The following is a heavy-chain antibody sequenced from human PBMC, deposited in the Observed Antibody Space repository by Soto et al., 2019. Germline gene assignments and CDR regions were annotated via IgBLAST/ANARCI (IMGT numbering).Heavy chain of an antibody. J-gene: IGHJ6*02. Sequence: ASVKVSCKASGYTFTSYGISWVRQAPGQGLECMGWISAYNGNTNYAQKLQGRVTMTTXTXXSXXXMXLXXLGXDDTAVYYCASRDYYYGMDVWGQGTTVTVSS. CDR2: ISAYNGNT. V-gene: IGHV1-18*01. CDR1: GYTFTSYG. CDR3: ASRDYYYGMDV.